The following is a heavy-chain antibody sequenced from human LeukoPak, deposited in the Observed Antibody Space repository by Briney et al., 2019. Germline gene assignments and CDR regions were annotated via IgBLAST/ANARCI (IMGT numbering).Heavy chain of an antibody. J-gene: IGHJ3*02. V-gene: IGHV3-30-3*01. CDR3: ARDRSFGMVRGPHFDI. D-gene: IGHD3-10*01. CDR2: ISYDGSNK. CDR1: GFTFSSYA. Sequence: GGSLRLSCAASGFTFSSYAMHWVRQAPGKGLEWVAVISYDGSNKYYADSVKGRFTISRDSSKNTLYLQMNSPRADDTAVYYCARDRSFGMVRGPHFDIWGQGTMVTVSS.